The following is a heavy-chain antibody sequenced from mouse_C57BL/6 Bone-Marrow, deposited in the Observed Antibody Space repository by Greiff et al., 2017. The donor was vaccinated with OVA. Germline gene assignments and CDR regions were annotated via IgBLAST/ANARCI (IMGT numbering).Heavy chain of an antibody. Sequence: VQLQQSVPELVKPGASVKMSCKASGYTFTDSYMHWVKQSHGKSLEWIGYINPNNGGTSYNQKFQGKAPLTVNKSSSTAYMELRSRTSEESAVYCCARWGLLWSMDYWGQGTSVTVAS. CDR2: INPNNGGT. CDR3: ARWGLLWSMDY. D-gene: IGHD2-10*01. J-gene: IGHJ4*01. V-gene: IGHV1-22*01. CDR1: GYTFTDSY.